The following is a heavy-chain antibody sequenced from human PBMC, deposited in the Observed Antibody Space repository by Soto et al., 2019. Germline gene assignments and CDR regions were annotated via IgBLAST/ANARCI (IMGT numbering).Heavy chain of an antibody. CDR1: GYTFTSYA. J-gene: IGHJ4*02. V-gene: IGHV1-3*01. CDR3: ARDSGSYQVFDY. CDR2: INAGNGNT. D-gene: IGHD1-26*01. Sequence: GASVKVSCKASGYTFTSYAMHWVRQAPGQRLEWMGWINAGNGNTKYSQKFQGRVTITRDTSASTAYMELRSLRSDDTAVYYCARDSGSYQVFDYWGQGSLVTVSS.